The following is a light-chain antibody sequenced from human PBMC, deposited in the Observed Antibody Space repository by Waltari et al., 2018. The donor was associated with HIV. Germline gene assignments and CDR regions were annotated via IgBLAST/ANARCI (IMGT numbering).Light chain of an antibody. CDR1: ETIMSKD. CDR2: GAT. J-gene: IGKJ1*01. Sequence: VVLTQSPDSLSLSPGDRATLFCRANETIMSKDLAWVQQRPGQAPRLLLYGATSRAAGTPGRFSGSGLGTDFTLTIDKLEPADFAVYFCHQYGLSPWTFGQGTRVDI. V-gene: IGKV3-20*01. CDR3: HQYGLSPWT.